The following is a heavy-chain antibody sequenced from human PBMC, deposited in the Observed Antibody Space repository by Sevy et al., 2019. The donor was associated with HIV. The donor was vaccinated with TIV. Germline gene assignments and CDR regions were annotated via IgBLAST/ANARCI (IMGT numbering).Heavy chain of an antibody. J-gene: IGHJ4*02. CDR1: GFTFSDYG. D-gene: IGHD1-7*01. CDR3: AREERSGTTTSFDY. Sequence: GGSLRLSCAASGFTFSDYGMHWVRQAPGKGLEWVAVIWSDGSNKYYGDSVKGRFTISRDSSKNTLFLQMNSLRVDGTAVYYCAREERSGTTTSFDYWGQGALVTVSS. CDR2: IWSDGSNK. V-gene: IGHV3-33*01.